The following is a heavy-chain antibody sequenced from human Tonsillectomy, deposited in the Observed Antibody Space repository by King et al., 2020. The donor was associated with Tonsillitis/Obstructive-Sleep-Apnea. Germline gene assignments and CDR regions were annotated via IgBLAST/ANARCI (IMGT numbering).Heavy chain of an antibody. Sequence: VQLPQWGAGLLKPSETLSLTCAVSGGSFSGYYWSWIRQPPGKGLEWIGEINHSGSTNYNPSLKSRVTISVDTSKNQFSLKLSSVTAADTAVYYCARLKGGYCSGGSCHRTYYYYYYMDVWGKGTTVTVSS. CDR2: INHSGST. V-gene: IGHV4-34*01. CDR1: GGSFSGYY. CDR3: ARLKGGYCSGGSCHRTYYYYYYMDV. J-gene: IGHJ6*03. D-gene: IGHD2-15*01.